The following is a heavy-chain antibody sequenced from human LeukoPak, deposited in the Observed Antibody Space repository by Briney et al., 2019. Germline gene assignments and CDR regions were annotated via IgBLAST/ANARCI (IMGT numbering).Heavy chain of an antibody. J-gene: IGHJ6*02. Sequence: PGGSLRLSCAASGFTFSSYAMHWVRQAPGKGLEWVAVISYDGSNKYYADSVTGRFTISRDNSKNTLYLQMNSLRAEDTAVYYCARDIVPAALYYGMDVWGQGTTVTVSS. CDR3: ARDIVPAALYYGMDV. CDR1: GFTFSSYA. V-gene: IGHV3-30-3*01. D-gene: IGHD2-2*01. CDR2: ISYDGSNK.